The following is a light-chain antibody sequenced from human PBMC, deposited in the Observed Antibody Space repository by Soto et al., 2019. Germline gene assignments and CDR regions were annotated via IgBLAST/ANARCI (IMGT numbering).Light chain of an antibody. J-gene: IGKJ1*01. V-gene: IGKV1-5*01. CDR2: DAS. CDR3: QQYNSYWT. Sequence: DIQMTQSPSTLSASVGDRVTITCRASQSISSWLAWYQQKPGKAPXLLIYDASSLESGVPSRLSGSGSGTEFTLTISSMQPDDFATDYCQQYNSYWTFGQGTKVDIK. CDR1: QSISSW.